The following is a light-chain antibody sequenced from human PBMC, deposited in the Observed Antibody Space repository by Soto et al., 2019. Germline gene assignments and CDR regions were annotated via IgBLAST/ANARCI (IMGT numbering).Light chain of an antibody. CDR1: QSVSSN. CDR2: GAS. Sequence: EIVMTQSPATLSVSPGERATLSCRASQSVSSNLAWYQQKPGQAPRLLIYGASTRATGIPARFSVSVSGTEFTLTLSSLQSEDFSVYYCQQYNNWPITFGQGTRLEIK. CDR3: QQYNNWPIT. V-gene: IGKV3-15*01. J-gene: IGKJ5*01.